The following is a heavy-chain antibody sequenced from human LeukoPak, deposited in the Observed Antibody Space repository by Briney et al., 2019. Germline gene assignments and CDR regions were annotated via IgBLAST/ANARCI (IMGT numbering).Heavy chain of an antibody. J-gene: IGHJ4*02. V-gene: IGHV4-59*01. Sequence: SGTLSLTCTVSGGSISSFYWSWIRQPPGKGLEWIGYMSCSGTTKYNPSLKSRLTISMDTSKNQFSLKLSSVTAADTAVYYCARVSDYPKEKFDFWGQGTLVTVSS. D-gene: IGHD3/OR15-3a*01. CDR1: GGSISSFY. CDR2: MSCSGTT. CDR3: ARVSDYPKEKFDF.